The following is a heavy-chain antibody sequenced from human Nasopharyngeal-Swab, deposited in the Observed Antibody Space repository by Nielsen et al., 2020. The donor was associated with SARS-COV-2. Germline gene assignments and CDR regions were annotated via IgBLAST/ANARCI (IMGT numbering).Heavy chain of an antibody. CDR1: GFTFSNFA. Sequence: GESLKISCAASGFTFSNFAMSWVRQAPGKGLEWVSVISGDSDSTYYTDSVRGRFTISRDNSKNTLNLQMNNLRAEDTAVYYCARVSYSSGWDYYFDYWGQGTLVTVSS. CDR3: ARVSYSSGWDYYFDY. D-gene: IGHD6-19*01. V-gene: IGHV3-23*01. CDR2: ISGDSDST. J-gene: IGHJ4*02.